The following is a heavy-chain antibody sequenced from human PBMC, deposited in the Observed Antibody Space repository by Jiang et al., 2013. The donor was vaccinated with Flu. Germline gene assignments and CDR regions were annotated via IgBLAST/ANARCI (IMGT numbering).Heavy chain of an antibody. D-gene: IGHD7-27*01. CDR2: WYS. Sequence: WYSDYAVSVKSRITINPDTSKNQFYLQLNSVTPEDTAVYYCARGSGAAFNIWGQGTMVTVSS. J-gene: IGHJ3*02. V-gene: IGHV6-1*01. CDR3: ARGSGAAFNI.